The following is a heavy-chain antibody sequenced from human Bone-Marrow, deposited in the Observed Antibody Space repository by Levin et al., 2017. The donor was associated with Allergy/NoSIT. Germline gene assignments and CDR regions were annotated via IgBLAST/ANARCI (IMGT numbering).Heavy chain of an antibody. CDR2: INESGGT. CDR3: TRNNWFDP. J-gene: IGHJ5*02. Sequence: SQTLSLTCAVYGGSIRGYHWSWIRQPPGKGLEWIGEINESGGTKYNPSLRSRVTISVDTSKNQYSVRLTSVTAADTAVYYCTRNNWFDPWGRGTLVTVSS. CDR1: GGSIRGYH. V-gene: IGHV4-34*01.